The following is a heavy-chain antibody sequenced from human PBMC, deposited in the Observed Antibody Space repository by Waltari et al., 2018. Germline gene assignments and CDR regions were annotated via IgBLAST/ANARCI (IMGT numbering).Heavy chain of an antibody. CDR3: ARLEYSSSFFDY. D-gene: IGHD6-6*01. V-gene: IGHV4-38-2*01. CDR2: IYHSGST. Sequence: QVQLQESGPGLGKPSETLSLTCAVSGYSISSGYYWGWIRQPPGKGLEWIGSIYHSGSTYYNPSLKSRVTISVDTSKNQFSLKLSSVTAADTAVYYCARLEYSSSFFDYWGQGTLVTVSS. J-gene: IGHJ4*02. CDR1: GYSISSGYY.